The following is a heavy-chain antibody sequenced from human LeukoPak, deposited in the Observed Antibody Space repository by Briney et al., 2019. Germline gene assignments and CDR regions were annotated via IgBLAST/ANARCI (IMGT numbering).Heavy chain of an antibody. CDR2: ISYDGSNK. D-gene: IGHD3-3*01. CDR1: GFTFSSYG. Sequence: GGSLRLSCAASGFTFSSYGMHWVRQAPGKGLEWVAVISYDGSNKYYADSVKGRFTISRDNSKNTLYLQMNSLRAEDTAVYYCARDPGGDFWSGYYGLYYYYGMDVWGQGTTVTVSS. J-gene: IGHJ6*02. V-gene: IGHV3-30*03. CDR3: ARDPGGDFWSGYYGLYYYYGMDV.